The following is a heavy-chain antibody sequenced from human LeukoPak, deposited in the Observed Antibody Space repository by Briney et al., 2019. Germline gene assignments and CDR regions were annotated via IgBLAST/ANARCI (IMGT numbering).Heavy chain of an antibody. V-gene: IGHV4-59*01. Sequence: SETLSLTCTVSGGSISSYYWSWIRQPPGKGLEWIGYIYYSGSTNYNPSLKSRVTISVDTSKNQFSLKLSYVTAADTAVYYCARATRGYSSGWYGYWGQGTLVTVSS. CDR2: IYYSGST. CDR3: ARATRGYSSGWYGY. CDR1: GGSISSYY. D-gene: IGHD6-19*01. J-gene: IGHJ4*02.